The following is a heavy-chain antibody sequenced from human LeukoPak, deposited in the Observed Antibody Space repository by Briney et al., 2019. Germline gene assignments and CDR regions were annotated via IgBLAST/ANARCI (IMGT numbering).Heavy chain of an antibody. V-gene: IGHV4-30-4*08. CDR2: IYYSGST. D-gene: IGHD3-22*01. CDR3: ASNNLHSSGYYYMGASEI. J-gene: IGHJ3*02. Sequence: SETLSLTCTVSGGSISSGDYYWSWIRQPPGKGLEWSGYIYYSGSTYYNPSLKSRVTISVDTSKTQFSLKLSSVTGADSDVYYCASNNLHSSGYYYMGASEIWGQGKIFTVSS. CDR1: GGSISSGDYY.